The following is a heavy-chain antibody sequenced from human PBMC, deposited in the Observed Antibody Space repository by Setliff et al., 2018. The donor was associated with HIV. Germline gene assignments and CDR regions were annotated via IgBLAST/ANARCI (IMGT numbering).Heavy chain of an antibody. CDR1: GFTFSDKN. CDR2: ISSSGIYI. CDR3: ARVVEGSHQVSLYYYYYYYMDV. V-gene: IGHV3-21*01. Sequence: PGGSLRLSCSASGFTFSDKNMNWVRQAPGKGLEWVSSISSSGIYIYYADSVKGRFTISRDNAKNSLYLQMNRLRSEDTAVYYCARVVEGSHQVSLYYYYYYYMDVWGTGTPVTVSS. J-gene: IGHJ6*03. D-gene: IGHD3-3*01.